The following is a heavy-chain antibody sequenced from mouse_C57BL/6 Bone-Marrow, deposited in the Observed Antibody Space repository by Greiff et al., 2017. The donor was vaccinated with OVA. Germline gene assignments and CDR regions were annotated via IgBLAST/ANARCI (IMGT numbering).Heavy chain of an antibody. CDR2: IDPSDSYT. V-gene: IGHV1-50*01. CDR1: GYTFTSYW. D-gene: IGHD1-1*01. Sequence: QVQLQQPGAELVKPGASVKLSCKASGYTFTSYWMQWVKQRPGQGLEWIGEIDPSDSYTNYNQKFKGKATLTVDTSYSTAYMQLSSLTSEDSAVYYCARGRDYFGFWYFAVWGTGTTVTVSS. J-gene: IGHJ1*03. CDR3: ARGRDYFGFWYFAV.